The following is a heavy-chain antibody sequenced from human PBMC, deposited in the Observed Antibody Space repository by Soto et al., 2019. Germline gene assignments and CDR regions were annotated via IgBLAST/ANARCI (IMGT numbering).Heavy chain of an antibody. J-gene: IGHJ3*02. Sequence: GGSLRLSCAASGFTFSSYSMNWVRQAPGKGLEWVSSISSSSSYIYYADSVKGRFTISRDNAKNSLYLQMNSLRAEDTAVYYCARRVGCSSTSCPSDAFDIWGQGTMVTVSS. CDR3: ARRVGCSSTSCPSDAFDI. D-gene: IGHD2-2*01. CDR1: GFTFSSYS. V-gene: IGHV3-21*01. CDR2: ISSSSSYI.